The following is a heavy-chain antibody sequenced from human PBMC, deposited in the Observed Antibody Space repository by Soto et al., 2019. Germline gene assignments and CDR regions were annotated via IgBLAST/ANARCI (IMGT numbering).Heavy chain of an antibody. J-gene: IGHJ2*01. CDR1: GGTFSSYA. CDR3: ARTGYGDYVYWYFDL. D-gene: IGHD4-17*01. Sequence: SVKVSCKASGGTFSSYAISWVRQAPGQGLEWMGGIIPIFGTANYAQKFQGRVTITADESTSTAYMELSSLRSEDTAVYYCARTGYGDYVYWYFDLWGRGTLVPVSS. V-gene: IGHV1-69*13. CDR2: IIPIFGTA.